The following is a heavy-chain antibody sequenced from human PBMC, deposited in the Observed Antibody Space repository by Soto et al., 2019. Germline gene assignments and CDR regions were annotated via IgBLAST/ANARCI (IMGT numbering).Heavy chain of an antibody. CDR3: ARDSGQLFGNENAFDI. D-gene: IGHD3-10*02. V-gene: IGHV3-21*01. Sequence: EVQLVESGGGLVKPGGSLRLSCVASGFTFSSYTMNWVRQAPGQGLEWVSAISSSSSYISYAGSVKGRFSISRDNAKTSLYLEMNSLRADDTAVYYCARDSGQLFGNENAFDIWGQGTMVTVSS. J-gene: IGHJ3*02. CDR1: GFTFSSYT. CDR2: ISSSSSYI.